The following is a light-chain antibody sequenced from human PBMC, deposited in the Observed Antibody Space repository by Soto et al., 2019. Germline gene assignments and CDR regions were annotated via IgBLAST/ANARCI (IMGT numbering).Light chain of an antibody. CDR1: QSISNY. J-gene: IGKJ1*01. V-gene: IGKV1-27*01. CDR3: QQYNSAPRT. Sequence: DIEMTQSPASLSASVGDRATITCRASQSISNYLAWYQQKPGKVPKLLIYAASTLQSGVPARFSGSGSGTEFTLTISSLQPEDFAAYYCQQYNSAPRTFGQGTKVEIK. CDR2: AAS.